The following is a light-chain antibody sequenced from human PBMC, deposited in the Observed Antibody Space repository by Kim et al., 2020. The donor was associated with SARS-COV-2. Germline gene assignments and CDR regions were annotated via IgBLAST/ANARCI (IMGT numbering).Light chain of an antibody. V-gene: IGKV1-39*01. Sequence: DIQMTQSPSSMSASVGDRVTITCRSSQTIRNYLNWYQQKPGKAPKLLIYAASTLQSGVPSRFSGSGSGTVFTLAISSLQPEDFATYHCQQSYTSPYTFGQGTKLEIK. J-gene: IGKJ2*01. CDR2: AAS. CDR1: QTIRNY. CDR3: QQSYTSPYT.